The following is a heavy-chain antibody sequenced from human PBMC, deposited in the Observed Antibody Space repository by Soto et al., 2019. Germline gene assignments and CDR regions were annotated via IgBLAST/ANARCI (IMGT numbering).Heavy chain of an antibody. J-gene: IGHJ4*02. CDR1: GFTFSSDW. D-gene: IGHD1-26*01. CDR2: IYSDGSST. Sequence: EVQLVESGGGLVQSGGSLRLSCAASGFTFSSDWMHWVRQAPGKGLVWVSRIYSDGSSTSYAGSVKGRFTISRDNAKNTLYLQMNSLTAEDTAVYFCVSGSLTDLDYWGQGTLVTVSS. V-gene: IGHV3-74*01. CDR3: VSGSLTDLDY.